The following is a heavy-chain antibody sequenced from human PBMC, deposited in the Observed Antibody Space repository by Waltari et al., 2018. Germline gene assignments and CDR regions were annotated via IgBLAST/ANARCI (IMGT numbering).Heavy chain of an antibody. V-gene: IGHV3-7*01. Sequence: EEKLVESGGGLVPPGESLRLSCVASGFTFRDHWMAWVRQAPGKVREWVAKIRKDGIENMYVDAVKGRFSSTKYNAKNAVFLKMNNLRAEDTAVYYCARDHWYSLDLWGQGTRVTVSP. CDR2: IRKDGIEN. CDR1: GFTFRDHW. D-gene: IGHD2-21*02. CDR3: ARDHWYSLDL. J-gene: IGHJ4*02.